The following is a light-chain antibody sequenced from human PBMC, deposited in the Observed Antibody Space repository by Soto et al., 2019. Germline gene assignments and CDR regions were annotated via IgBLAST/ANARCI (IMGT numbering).Light chain of an antibody. J-gene: IGLJ2*01. Sequence: QSALTQPRSVSGSPGQSVTISCTGTSSDVGGYNYVSWYQQHPGKAPQLMIYDVSKRPSGVPDRFSGSKSGNTASLTSSGLQAEDEADYYCCSYAGSYTKVFGGGTKVTVL. CDR1: SSDVGGYNY. CDR3: CSYAGSYTKV. CDR2: DVS. V-gene: IGLV2-11*01.